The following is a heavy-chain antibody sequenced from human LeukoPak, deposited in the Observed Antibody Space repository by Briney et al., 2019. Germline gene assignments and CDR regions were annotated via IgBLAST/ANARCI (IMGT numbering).Heavy chain of an antibody. D-gene: IGHD3-10*01. CDR3: ARGPMARGVTGRYWYYYYYMDV. J-gene: IGHJ6*03. CDR2: INHSGRA. CDR1: GGSFSGYY. V-gene: IGHV4-34*01. Sequence: PSETLSLTCAVYGGSFSGYYWSWIRQSPGKGLEWIGEINHSGRANYNSSLKSRVTISVDTFKNQFSLKLTSVTAADTAVYYCARGPMARGVTGRYWYYYYYMDVWGKGTTVTVSS.